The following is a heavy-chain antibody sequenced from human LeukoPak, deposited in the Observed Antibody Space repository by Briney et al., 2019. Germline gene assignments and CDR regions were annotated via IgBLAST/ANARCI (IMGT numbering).Heavy chain of an antibody. CDR2: ISSWSSFI. D-gene: IGHD2-2*01. CDR1: GFAFDTYS. J-gene: IGHJ5*02. V-gene: IGHV3-21*01. CDR3: ARAGSTNSWFDP. Sequence: GGSLRLSCAASGFAFDTYSMTWVRQAPGKGLEWVSSISSWSSFIYSADSVTGRFTISRDNAKNSLYQQMNSLRAEDTAVYYCARAGSTNSWFDPWGQGTLVIVSS.